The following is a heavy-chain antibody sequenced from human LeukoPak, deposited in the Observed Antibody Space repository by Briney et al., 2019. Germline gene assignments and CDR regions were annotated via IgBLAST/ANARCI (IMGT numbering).Heavy chain of an antibody. D-gene: IGHD2-15*01. Sequence: GESLKISCKDSGYSFTSYWIGWVRQMPGKGLEWMGIIYPGDSDTRYSPPFQGQVTMSADKSTSTAYLQWSSLKASDTAIYYCARQVPGCSGGSCYSGWFDPWGQGTLVTVSS. J-gene: IGHJ5*02. CDR3: ARQVPGCSGGSCYSGWFDP. CDR2: IYPGDSDT. V-gene: IGHV5-51*01. CDR1: GYSFTSYW.